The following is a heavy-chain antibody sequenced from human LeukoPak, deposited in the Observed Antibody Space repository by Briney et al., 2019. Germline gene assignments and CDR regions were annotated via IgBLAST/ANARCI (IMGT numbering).Heavy chain of an antibody. CDR2: INPNSGGA. CDR3: ARDEKDSSGYWWWFDY. CDR1: GYTFTGYY. Sequence: GAPVKVSCKASGYTFTGYYMHWVRQAPGQGLEWMGWINPNSGGANYAQKFQGRVTMTRDTSISTAYMELSRLRSDDTAVYYCARDEKDSSGYWWWFDYWGQGTLVTVSS. J-gene: IGHJ4*02. V-gene: IGHV1-2*02. D-gene: IGHD3-22*01.